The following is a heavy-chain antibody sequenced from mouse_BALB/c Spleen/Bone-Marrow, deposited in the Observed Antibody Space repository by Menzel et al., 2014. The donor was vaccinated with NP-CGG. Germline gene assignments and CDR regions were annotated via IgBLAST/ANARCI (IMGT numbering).Heavy chain of an antibody. CDR1: GYAFSSYW. CDR2: IYPGDGDT. J-gene: IGHJ3*01. V-gene: IGHV1-80*01. CDR3: ARTPWFAY. Sequence: QVQLKDSGAELVRPGSSVKISCKASGYAFSSYWMNWVRQRPGQGLEWIGRIYPGDGDTNYNGKFKGKATLTADRSSSTAYMQLSSLTSEDSAVYFCARTPWFAYWGQGTLVTVSA.